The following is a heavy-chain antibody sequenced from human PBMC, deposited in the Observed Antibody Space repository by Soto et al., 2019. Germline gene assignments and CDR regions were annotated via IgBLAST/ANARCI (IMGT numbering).Heavy chain of an antibody. CDR1: GFTFSSYG. Sequence: LRLSCAASGFTFSSYGMHWVRQAPGKGLEWVAVISYDGSNKYYADSVKGRFTISRDNSKNTLYLQMNSLRAEDTAVYYCAKDNLGYCSSTSCSALGPWGQGTPVTVSS. CDR3: AKDNLGYCSSTSCSALGP. J-gene: IGHJ5*02. V-gene: IGHV3-30*18. D-gene: IGHD2-2*01. CDR2: ISYDGSNK.